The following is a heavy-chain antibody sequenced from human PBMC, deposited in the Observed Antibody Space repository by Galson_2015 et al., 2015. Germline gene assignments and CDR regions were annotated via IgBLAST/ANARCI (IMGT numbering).Heavy chain of an antibody. J-gene: IGHJ4*02. CDR2: IFSSGSN. D-gene: IGHD6-13*01. CDR3: ATRIAADGF. V-gene: IGHV4-59*11. Sequence: SETLSLTCTVSGGSIGSHSWTWIRQYPGKGLEWIGYIFSSGSNGYNPSLRSRVTMSVDTSKNQFSLRLSSVTAADTAVYYCATRIAADGFWGQGTLVTVSS. CDR1: GGSIGSHS.